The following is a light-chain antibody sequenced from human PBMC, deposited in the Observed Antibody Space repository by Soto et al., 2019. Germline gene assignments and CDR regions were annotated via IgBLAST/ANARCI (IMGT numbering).Light chain of an antibody. CDR2: KAS. V-gene: IGKV1-5*03. Sequence: DIQMTQSPSTLSASVGDRGTITCRASQSISYWLAWHQQKPGKATNLLIYKASTLESGVPPRFSGRGTRTEFTLTINSLQPDDFATYYCQQYNSYPLTFGGGTKVEIK. CDR1: QSISYW. CDR3: QQYNSYPLT. J-gene: IGKJ4*01.